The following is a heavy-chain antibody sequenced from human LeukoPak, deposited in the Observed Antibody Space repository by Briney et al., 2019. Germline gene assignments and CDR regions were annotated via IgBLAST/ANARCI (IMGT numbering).Heavy chain of an antibody. V-gene: IGHV4-4*09. CDR1: GGSISSYY. J-gene: IGHJ6*03. D-gene: IGHD1-14*01. CDR3: ARVTAGQGGYYYYYHYMDV. CDR2: IYSSGST. Sequence: SETLSLTCTVSGGSISSYYWSWLRQPPGKGLEWIGYIYSSGSTNYNPSLKSRVTISVDTSKTQFSLKLSSVTAADTAVYYCARVTAGQGGYYYYYHYMDVWGKGTTVTVSS.